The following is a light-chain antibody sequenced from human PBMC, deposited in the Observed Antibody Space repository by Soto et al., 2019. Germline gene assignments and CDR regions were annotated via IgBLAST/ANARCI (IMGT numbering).Light chain of an antibody. CDR3: QQYMSSLT. CDR1: QSVDTTF. CDR2: GAS. V-gene: IGKV3-20*01. Sequence: EIVLTQSPGSLSLSPGQRATLSCRASQSVDTTFFAWYQNKPGQAPRLLIYGASKRATGIPDRFSGSGSGTDFTLIISRLEPEDFAVYYCQQYMSSLTFGQGTKVAIK. J-gene: IGKJ1*01.